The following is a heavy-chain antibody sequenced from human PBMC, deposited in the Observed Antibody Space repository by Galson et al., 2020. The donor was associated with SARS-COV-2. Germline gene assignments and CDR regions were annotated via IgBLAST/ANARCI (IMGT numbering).Heavy chain of an antibody. Sequence: GGSLRLSCAASGFTFSHYWMHWVRQAPGKGLVWVSRIYPDGSSTNYADSVKGRFTISRDNAKNTLYLQMNSLEAEDTAVYYCATNYGGNSEWYFALWGRGTLVTVSS. CDR1: GFTFSHYW. CDR2: IYPDGSST. V-gene: IGHV3-74*01. D-gene: IGHD3-10*01. J-gene: IGHJ2*01. CDR3: ATNYGGNSEWYFAL.